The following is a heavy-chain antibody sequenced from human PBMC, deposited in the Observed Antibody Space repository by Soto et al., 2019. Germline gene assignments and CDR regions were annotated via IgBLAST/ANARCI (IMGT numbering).Heavy chain of an antibody. Sequence: GGSLRLSCAASGFTFSSYGMHWVRQAPGKGLEWVAVISYDGSNKYYADSVKGRFTISRDNSKNTLYLQMNSLRAEDTAVYYCAKEPATVTTWSAYYYYYYMDVWGKGTTVTVSS. V-gene: IGHV3-30*18. J-gene: IGHJ6*03. CDR1: GFTFSSYG. D-gene: IGHD4-17*01. CDR2: ISYDGSNK. CDR3: AKEPATVTTWSAYYYYYYMDV.